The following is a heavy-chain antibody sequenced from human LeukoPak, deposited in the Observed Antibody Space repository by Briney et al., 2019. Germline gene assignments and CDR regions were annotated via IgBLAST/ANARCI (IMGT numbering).Heavy chain of an antibody. Sequence: GGSLRLSCAASGFTFSIYGMGWVRQAPGKGLEWVSSISDNGGNTYYADSAKGRFTISRDNSKNTLYLQMTSLRAEDTALYYCAKDFRAEYGSGAYGWFDPWGQGTLVTVSS. CDR3: AKDFRAEYGSGAYGWFDP. CDR1: GFTFSIYG. CDR2: ISDNGGNT. D-gene: IGHD3-10*01. V-gene: IGHV3-23*01. J-gene: IGHJ5*02.